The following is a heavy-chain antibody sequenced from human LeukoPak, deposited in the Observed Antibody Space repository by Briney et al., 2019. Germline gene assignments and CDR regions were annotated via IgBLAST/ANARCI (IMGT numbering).Heavy chain of an antibody. CDR2: ISTYNGDT. D-gene: IGHD3-9*01. Sequence: ASVKVSCKASGYPFTTYGIDWVRQAPGQGLEWMGWISTYNGDTNYAQKFQDRVIMTTDTSTSTAYIELRSLRSDDTASYYCAREWRGYDVLTGDNWFDPWGQGTLVTVSS. CDR1: GYPFTTYG. CDR3: AREWRGYDVLTGDNWFDP. V-gene: IGHV1-18*01. J-gene: IGHJ5*02.